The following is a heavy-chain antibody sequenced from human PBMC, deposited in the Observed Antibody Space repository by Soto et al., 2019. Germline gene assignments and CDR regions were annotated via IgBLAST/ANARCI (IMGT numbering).Heavy chain of an antibody. CDR2: INAGNGNT. V-gene: IGHV1-3*01. CDR1: GYTFTSYA. Sequence: QVLLVQSGAEVKKPGTSVKVSCKAPGYTFTSYAMHWVRQAPGHRLEWRGRINAGNGNTKYSQKFQGRVTITRDTSANTAYMELSSLRSEDTAVYYCARDGYGDYYFDYWCQGTLVTVSS. CDR3: ARDGYGDYYFDY. D-gene: IGHD4-17*01. J-gene: IGHJ4*02.